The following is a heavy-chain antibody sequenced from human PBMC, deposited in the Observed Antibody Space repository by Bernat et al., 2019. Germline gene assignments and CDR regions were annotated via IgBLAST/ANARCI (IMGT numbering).Heavy chain of an antibody. Sequence: EVQLVESGGGLVKPGGSLRLSCAASGFTFSNAWMSWVRQAPGKGLEWVGRIKSKTDGGTTDYAAPVKGRFTTSRDNSKNTVYLHMNSLRVDDTAIYYCARDGTAWCPDFWGLGTLVTVAP. CDR2: IKSKTDGGTT. V-gene: IGHV3-15*05. CDR1: GFTFSNAW. J-gene: IGHJ4*02. D-gene: IGHD5-24*01. CDR3: ARDGTAWCPDF.